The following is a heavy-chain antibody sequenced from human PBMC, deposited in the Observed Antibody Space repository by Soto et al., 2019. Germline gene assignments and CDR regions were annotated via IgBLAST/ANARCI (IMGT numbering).Heavy chain of an antibody. CDR1: GFTFSSYG. V-gene: IGHV3-30*18. J-gene: IGHJ6*02. CDR2: ISYDGSNK. CDR3: AKAIPYSSSWYGGYYYGMYV. Sequence: QVQLVESGGGVVQPGRSLRLSCGASGFTFSSYGMHWVRQAPGKGLEWVAVISYDGSNKYYADSVKGRFTISRDNSKNTLYLQMNSLRAEDTAVYYCAKAIPYSSSWYGGYYYGMYVWGQGTTVTVSS. D-gene: IGHD6-13*01.